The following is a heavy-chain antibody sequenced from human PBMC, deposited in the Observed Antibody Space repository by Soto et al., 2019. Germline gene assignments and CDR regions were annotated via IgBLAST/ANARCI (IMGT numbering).Heavy chain of an antibody. V-gene: IGHV3-30-3*01. CDR2: ITYDGNNK. D-gene: IGHD1-26*01. Sequence: QVQLVESGGGVVQPGRSLRLSCAASGFTFSRYPMYWVRQAPGKGLEWVAVITYDGNNKYYADSVKGRFTISRDNAKNTLSLQMNTLRPEDTAVYYCAKGVGSYSFDYWGQGTLVTVSS. CDR3: AKGVGSYSFDY. J-gene: IGHJ4*02. CDR1: GFTFSRYP.